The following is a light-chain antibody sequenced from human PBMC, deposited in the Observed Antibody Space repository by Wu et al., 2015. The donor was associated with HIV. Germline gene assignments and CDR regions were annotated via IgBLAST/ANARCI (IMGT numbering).Light chain of an antibody. J-gene: IGKJ4*01. CDR2: DAS. CDR3: QQRSNWPTLT. Sequence: EIVLTQSPATLSLSPGERATLSCRASQSVSSYLAWYQQKPGQAPRLLIYDASNRATGIPARFSGSGSGTDFTLTISSLEPEDFAVYYCQQRSNWPTLTFGEGPRWRSN. CDR1: QSVSSY. V-gene: IGKV3-11*01.